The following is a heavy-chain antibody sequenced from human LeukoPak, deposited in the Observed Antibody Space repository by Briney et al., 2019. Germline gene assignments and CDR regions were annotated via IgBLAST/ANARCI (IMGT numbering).Heavy chain of an antibody. CDR1: GDSTTSGDYF. J-gene: IGHJ5*02. CDR3: ARGRESSGYYWFDP. CDR2: IYYTGTT. D-gene: IGHD3-22*01. V-gene: IGHV4-31*03. Sequence: PSETLSLTCTVSGDSTTSGDYFWTWIRQHPGKGLEWIGYIYYTGTTYYNPSLKSRLAISVDTSNNQFSLNLSSVTAADTAVYFCARGRESSGYYWFDPWGQGTLVTVSS.